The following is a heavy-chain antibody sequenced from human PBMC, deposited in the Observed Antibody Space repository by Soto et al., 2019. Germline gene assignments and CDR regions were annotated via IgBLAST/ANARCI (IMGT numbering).Heavy chain of an antibody. V-gene: IGHV3-66*01. D-gene: IGHD3-16*01. J-gene: IGHJ4*02. CDR2: IYSGGST. CDR3: ARAYNYVSGTYSFDY. CDR1: GFTVSSNY. Sequence: GGSLRLSCAASGFTVSSNYMSWVRQAPGKGLEWASAIYSGGSTYHADSVKGRFTISRDNSKNTLYLQMNSLRAEDTAVYYCARAYNYVSGTYSFDYWGQGTLVTVSS.